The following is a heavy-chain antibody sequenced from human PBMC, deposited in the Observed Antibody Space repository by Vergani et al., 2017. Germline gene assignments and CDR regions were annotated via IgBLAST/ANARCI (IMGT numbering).Heavy chain of an antibody. Sequence: QVQLQESGPGLVKPSETLSLTCAVSGYSISSGYYWGWIRQPPGKGLEWIGSIYHSGSTYYNPSLKSRVTLSVDTSKNQFSLKLSSVTAADTAVYYCERQQLVMYFVYWGQGTLVTVSS. CDR1: GYSISSGYY. J-gene: IGHJ4*02. CDR3: ERQQLVMYFVY. V-gene: IGHV4-38-2*01. CDR2: IYHSGST. D-gene: IGHD6-13*01.